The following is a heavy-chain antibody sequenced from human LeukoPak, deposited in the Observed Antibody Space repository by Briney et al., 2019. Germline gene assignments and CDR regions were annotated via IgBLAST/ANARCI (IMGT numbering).Heavy chain of an antibody. J-gene: IGHJ4*02. CDR1: GGSLYSFD. CDR3: RGGLRGGNSGWSFDS. V-gene: IGHV4-59*01. Sequence: SETLSLTCTASGGSLYSFDWGRIRQPPGKGLEWIGYIYYTGSTSYNPSLKSRVTISEDSSKSQFSLKLSSGSAADTAVYYYRGGLRGGNSGWSFDSWGQGTRVTV. CDR2: IYYTGST. D-gene: IGHD6-19*01.